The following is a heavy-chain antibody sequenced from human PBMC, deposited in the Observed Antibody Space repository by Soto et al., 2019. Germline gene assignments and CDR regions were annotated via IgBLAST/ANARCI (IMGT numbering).Heavy chain of an antibody. CDR1: GGSIGSRGSW. CDR3: ARKEDGFNRLFEY. J-gene: IGHJ4*02. Sequence: SENLSLTSTVSGGSIGSRGSWGGLIRLSPGKGLEWIVSMFYSGTTYYNPSLESRITISVDTPRNQFSLKLSSVTAADTALYYCARKEDGFNRLFEYWGQGTLVTVSS. D-gene: IGHD3-22*01. V-gene: IGHV4-39*01. CDR2: MFYSGTT.